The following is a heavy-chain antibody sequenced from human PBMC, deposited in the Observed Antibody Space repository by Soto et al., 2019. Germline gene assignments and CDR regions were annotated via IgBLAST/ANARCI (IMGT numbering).Heavy chain of an antibody. J-gene: IGHJ5*02. D-gene: IGHD2-15*01. CDR1: GFTFSDYY. V-gene: IGHV3-11*01. CDR2: ISSSGSTI. Sequence: PVGSLRLSCAASGFTFSDYYMSWIRQAPGKGLEWVSYISSSGSTIYYADSVKGRFTISRDNAKNSLYLQMNSLRAEDTAVYYCARTDIVVVVAALGWFDPWGQGTLVTVSS. CDR3: ARTDIVVVVAALGWFDP.